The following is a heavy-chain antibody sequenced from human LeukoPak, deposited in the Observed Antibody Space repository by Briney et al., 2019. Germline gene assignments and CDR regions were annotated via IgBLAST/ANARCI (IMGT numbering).Heavy chain of an antibody. V-gene: IGHV4-59*08. CDR2: IYYSGST. Sequence: SETLSLTCTASGGSISSYYWSWIRQPPGKGLEWIGYIYYSGSTKYNPSLKSRVTISVDTSKNQFSLKLSSVTAADTAVYYCARADCSSTSCYIDYWGQGTLVTVSS. D-gene: IGHD2-2*02. CDR3: ARADCSSTSCYIDY. J-gene: IGHJ4*02. CDR1: GGSISSYY.